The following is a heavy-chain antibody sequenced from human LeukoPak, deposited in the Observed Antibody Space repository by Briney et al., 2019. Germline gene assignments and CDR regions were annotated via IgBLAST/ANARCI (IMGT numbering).Heavy chain of an antibody. CDR3: ARVKDPGGYYYYYYMDV. Sequence: SETLSLTCAVYGGPFSGHYWSWIRQPPGKGLEWIGEINHRGSTDYNPSLKSRVTISVDTSKNQFSLKLSSVTAADTAVYYCARVKDPGGYYYYYYMDVWGKGTTVTVSS. J-gene: IGHJ6*03. CDR1: GGPFSGHY. D-gene: IGHD3-16*01. CDR2: INHRGST. V-gene: IGHV4-34*01.